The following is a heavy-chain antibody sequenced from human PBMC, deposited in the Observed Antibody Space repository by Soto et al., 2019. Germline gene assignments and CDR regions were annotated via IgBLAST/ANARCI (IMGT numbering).Heavy chain of an antibody. CDR3: AKTVDIGYDYSTRYYFDY. D-gene: IGHD4-4*01. J-gene: IGHJ4*02. CDR2: IYYSGST. CDR1: GGSISSSSYY. V-gene: IGHV4-39*01. Sequence: QLQLQESGPGLVKPSETLSLTCSVSGGSISSSSYYWGWIRQPPGKGLEWIGSIYYSGSTYYNPSLKSRVTISVDSYKNQFSLKLSSVTAADTAVYYCAKTVDIGYDYSTRYYFDYWGQGTLVTGSS.